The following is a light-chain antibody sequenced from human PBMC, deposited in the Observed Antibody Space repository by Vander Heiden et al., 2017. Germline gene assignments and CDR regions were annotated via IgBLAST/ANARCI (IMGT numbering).Light chain of an antibody. CDR3: QQFNNYLGT. Sequence: DIHMTPSPSPLSASGGDSVTITCGGRHIISSWLAWYQQKPGKAPKLLIYGASSMASGVPSRFSGSGSGTEFTLTISSLQPDDFATYYCQQFNNYLGTFGQGTKVEI. V-gene: IGKV1-5*01. CDR2: GAS. J-gene: IGKJ1*01. CDR1: HIISSW.